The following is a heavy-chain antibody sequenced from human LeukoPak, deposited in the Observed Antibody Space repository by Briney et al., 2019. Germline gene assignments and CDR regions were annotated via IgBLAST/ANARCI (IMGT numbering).Heavy chain of an antibody. CDR2: ISYEGSNK. CDR1: GFTFSSYA. Sequence: GGSLRLSCAASGFTFSSYAMHWVRQAPGKGREWVAVISYEGSNKYYADSVKGRFTVSRDNSKNTLYLQMNSLRAEDTAVYYCARDGVGATHNYFDYWGQGTLVTVSS. CDR3: ARDGVGATHNYFDY. J-gene: IGHJ4*02. D-gene: IGHD1-26*01. V-gene: IGHV3-30-3*01.